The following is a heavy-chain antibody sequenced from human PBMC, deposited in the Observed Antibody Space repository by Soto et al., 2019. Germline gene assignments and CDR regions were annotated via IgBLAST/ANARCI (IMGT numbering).Heavy chain of an antibody. CDR1: GFTVRSSY. CDR3: AKRRYCPSTTFFAY. J-gene: IGHJ4*01. CDR2: IYSDDYT. V-gene: IGHV3-66*01. D-gene: IGHD2-2*01. Sequence: GGSLRLSCAASGFTVRSSYMSWVRQVPGKGLEWVSIIYSDDYTYYAASVKGRFTISRDNSRNTLYLQMSSLRAEDTAVYYCAKRRYCPSTTFFAYCGQGTLVPGSS.